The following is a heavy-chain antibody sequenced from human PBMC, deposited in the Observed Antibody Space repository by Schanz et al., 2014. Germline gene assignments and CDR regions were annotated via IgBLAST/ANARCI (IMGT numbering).Heavy chain of an antibody. D-gene: IGHD2-15*01. CDR3: VKDLAPGGADV. V-gene: IGHV3-9*02. CDR2: ILLRSAHR. Sequence: EVQLVESGGGLVQPGRSLRLSCVVSGVTSDDYGMHWVRQVPGKGLEWVSGILLRSAHRVYANSVKDRVIISRDRSSLYLQMNRLRSEDTAVYYCVKDLAPGGADVWGQGTAVTVSS. CDR1: GVTSDDYG. J-gene: IGHJ6*02.